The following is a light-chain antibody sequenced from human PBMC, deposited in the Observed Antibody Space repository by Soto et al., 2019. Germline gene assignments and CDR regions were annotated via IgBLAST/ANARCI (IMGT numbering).Light chain of an antibody. J-gene: IGKJ1*01. CDR1: QSISSW. CDR2: NAS. V-gene: IGKV1-5*01. Sequence: DIQMTQSPSTLSASVGDRVTITCRASQSISSWLAWYQQKPGKAPKLLIYNASSLESGVPSRFSGSGSGTEFTLTISSLQPDDFAVYYCHQRKSWPRTFGQGTKVDIK. CDR3: HQRKSWPRT.